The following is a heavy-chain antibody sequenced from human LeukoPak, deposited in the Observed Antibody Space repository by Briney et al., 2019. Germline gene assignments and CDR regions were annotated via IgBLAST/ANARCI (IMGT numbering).Heavy chain of an antibody. Sequence: SQTLSLTCTVSGGSISSGGYYWSWIRQHPGKGLEWIGYIYYSGSTYYNPSLKSRVTISVDTSKNQFSLKLSSVTAAGTAVYYCARDQRGYYYYGMDVWGQGTTVTVSS. CDR2: IYYSGST. CDR1: GGSISSGGYY. CDR3: ARDQRGYYYYGMDV. V-gene: IGHV4-31*03. J-gene: IGHJ6*02.